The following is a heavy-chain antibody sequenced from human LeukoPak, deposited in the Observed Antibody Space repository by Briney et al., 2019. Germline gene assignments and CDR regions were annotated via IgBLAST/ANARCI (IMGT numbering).Heavy chain of an antibody. CDR1: GGSFSGYY. CDR3: ARKRGDILTGYNFDY. V-gene: IGHV4-34*01. Sequence: SETLSLTCAVYGGSFSGYYWSWIRQPPGKGLEGIGEINHSGSTNYSPSIKSRVTISVDTSKNQFSLKLTSVTAADTAVYYCARKRGDILTGYNFDYWGQGILVTVSS. CDR2: INHSGST. D-gene: IGHD3-9*01. J-gene: IGHJ4*02.